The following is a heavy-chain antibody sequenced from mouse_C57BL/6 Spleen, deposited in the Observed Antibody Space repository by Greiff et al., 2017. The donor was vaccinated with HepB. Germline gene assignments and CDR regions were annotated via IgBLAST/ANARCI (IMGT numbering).Heavy chain of an antibody. D-gene: IGHD2-3*01. CDR1: GYAFSSSW. Sequence: QVQLQQSGPELVKPGASVKISCKASGYAFSSSWMNWVKQRPGKGLEWIGRIYPGDGDTNYNEKFKSKATLTVDKSSSTAYMQLISLTSEDSAVYYCARHDGYYVAMDYWGQGTSVTVSS. J-gene: IGHJ4*01. V-gene: IGHV1-82*01. CDR3: ARHDGYYVAMDY. CDR2: IYPGDGDT.